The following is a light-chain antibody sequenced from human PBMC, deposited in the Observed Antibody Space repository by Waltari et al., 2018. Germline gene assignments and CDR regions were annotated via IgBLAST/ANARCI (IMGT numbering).Light chain of an antibody. CDR2: RSD. CDR1: SSNIGSNL. J-gene: IGLJ3*02. CDR3: AAWDDSLHGHWV. Sequence: QSVLTQPPSASGTPGQRVTISCSGSSSNIGSNLVNWYQQFPGKAPKLLIYRSDQRPPAFPDRFSGSKSVTSASLASNGLQSEDEAAYYCAAWDDSLHGHWVFGGGTKVTVL. V-gene: IGLV1-44*01.